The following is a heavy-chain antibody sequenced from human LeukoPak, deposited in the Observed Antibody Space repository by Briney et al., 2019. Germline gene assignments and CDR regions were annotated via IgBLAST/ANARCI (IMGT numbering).Heavy chain of an antibody. CDR2: INHSGST. J-gene: IGHJ4*02. CDR1: GGSFSGYY. D-gene: IGHD3-3*01. CDR3: ANRVVTSGKFDY. Sequence: NPSETLSLTCAVYGGSFSGYYWSWIRQPPGKGLEWIGEINHSGSTNYNPSLKSRVTISVDTSKNQFSLKLSSVTAADTAVYYCANRVVTSGKFDYWGQGTLVTVSS. V-gene: IGHV4-34*01.